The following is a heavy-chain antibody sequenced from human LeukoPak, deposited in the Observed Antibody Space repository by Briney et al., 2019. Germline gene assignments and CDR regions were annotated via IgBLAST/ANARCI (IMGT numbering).Heavy chain of an antibody. CDR2: ISSSSSYI. J-gene: IGHJ4*02. D-gene: IGHD6-6*01. Sequence: GGSLRLSCAASGFTFSSYSMNWVRQAPGKGLEWVSSISSSSSYIYYADSVKGRFTISRDNAKNSLFLQMNSLRAEDTAVYYCASPPSVDSSSPYYFEYWGQGTLVTVSS. CDR1: GFTFSSYS. V-gene: IGHV3-21*01. CDR3: ASPPSVDSSSPYYFEY.